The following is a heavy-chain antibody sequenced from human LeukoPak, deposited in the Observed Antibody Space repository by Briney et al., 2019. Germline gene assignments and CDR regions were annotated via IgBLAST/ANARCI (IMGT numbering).Heavy chain of an antibody. CDR2: IYHSGST. CDR1: GGSISSGGYS. J-gene: IGHJ5*02. CDR3: AKEAGNQFNWFDP. Sequence: SQTLSLTCAVSGGSISSGGYSWSWIRQPPGKGLEWIGYIYHSGSTYYNPSLKSRVTISVDRSRNQFSLKLSSVTAADTAVYYWAKEAGNQFNWFDPWGQGTLVTVSS. V-gene: IGHV4-30-2*01.